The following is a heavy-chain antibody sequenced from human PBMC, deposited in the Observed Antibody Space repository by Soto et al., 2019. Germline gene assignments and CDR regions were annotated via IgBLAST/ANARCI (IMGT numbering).Heavy chain of an antibody. Sequence: QVQLQESGPGLVKPSEALSLTCTVSGGSISSYYWCWIRQPPGKGLEWSGYIYSSAITNYNPSLKSRVTISVDTSKNHLSLKLSSVTAADTPVYYCARLPWADYVGIFDPWGQGTLVTVSS. D-gene: IGHD4-17*01. CDR2: IYSSAIT. CDR3: ARLPWADYVGIFDP. CDR1: GGSISSYY. V-gene: IGHV4-59*01. J-gene: IGHJ5*02.